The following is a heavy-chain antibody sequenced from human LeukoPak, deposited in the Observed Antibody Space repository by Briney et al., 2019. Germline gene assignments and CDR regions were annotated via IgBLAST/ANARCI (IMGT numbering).Heavy chain of an antibody. J-gene: IGHJ4*02. CDR3: ARDVSYGDYGEFDY. Sequence: GGSLRLSCAASGFTFSSYAMHWVRQAPGKGLXXXXXISYDGSNKYYADSVKGRFTISRDNSKNTLYLQMNSLRAEDTAVYYCARDVSYGDYGEFDYWGQGTLVTVSS. CDR2: ISYDGSNK. CDR1: GFTFSSYA. V-gene: IGHV3-30-3*01. D-gene: IGHD4-17*01.